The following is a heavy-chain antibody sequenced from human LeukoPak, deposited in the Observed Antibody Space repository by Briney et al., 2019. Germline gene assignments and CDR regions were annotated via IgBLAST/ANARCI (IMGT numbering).Heavy chain of an antibody. CDR3: ARSYYYGSGSYYNEIGWFDP. Sequence: ASVTVSFKASGYTFTSYGISWVRQAPGQGLEWMGCISAYNGNTNYAQKPQGRVTMTTDTSTSTAYMELGSLRSEDTAVYYCARSYYYGSGSYYNEIGWFDPWGQGTLVTVSS. J-gene: IGHJ5*02. CDR2: ISAYNGNT. V-gene: IGHV1-18*01. CDR1: GYTFTSYG. D-gene: IGHD3-10*01.